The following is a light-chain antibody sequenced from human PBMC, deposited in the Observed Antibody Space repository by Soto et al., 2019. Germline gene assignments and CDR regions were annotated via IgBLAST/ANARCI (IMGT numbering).Light chain of an antibody. J-gene: IGLJ2*01. CDR1: SSNFGAGYD. V-gene: IGLV1-40*01. CDR2: ADN. Sequence: QAVVTQPPSVSGAPGQRVTIPCTGSSSNFGAGYDVHWYQQRPGTVPKLLIYADNKRPSGVPGRFSGSRSGTSASLAIFGLQAEDEADYYCQSFDTSLRAVVFGGGTKVTVL. CDR3: QSFDTSLRAVV.